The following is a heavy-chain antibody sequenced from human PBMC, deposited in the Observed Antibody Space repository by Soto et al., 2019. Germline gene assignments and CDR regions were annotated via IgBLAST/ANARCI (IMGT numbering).Heavy chain of an antibody. CDR1: GFICSSYD. Sequence: EVQMLESGGGLVQPGGSLRLSCAASGFICSSYDMSWVRQAPGKGLEWVSTILVSDSTHYEDSVRGRFTISRDRSKNTLYLQMTSLTAGDTAVYYCAKATATGGGAFDICGQGTMVTVSS. CDR3: AKATATGGGAFDI. D-gene: IGHD2-8*02. V-gene: IGHV3-23*01. CDR2: ILVSDST. J-gene: IGHJ3*02.